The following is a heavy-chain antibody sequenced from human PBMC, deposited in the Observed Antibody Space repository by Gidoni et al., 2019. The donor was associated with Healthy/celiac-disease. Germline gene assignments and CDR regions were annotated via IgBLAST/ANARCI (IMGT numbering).Heavy chain of an antibody. Sequence: EVQLVESGGGLVQPGGSLRLSCSASGFTFRSYAMHWVRQDPGKGLEYVSAISSNGGSTYYADSVKGRFTISRDNSKNTLYLQMSSLRAEDTAVYYCVKSKKTYGDFDAFDIWGQGTMVTVSS. D-gene: IGHD4-17*01. CDR3: VKSKKTYGDFDAFDI. V-gene: IGHV3-64D*06. J-gene: IGHJ3*02. CDR1: GFTFRSYA. CDR2: ISSNGGST.